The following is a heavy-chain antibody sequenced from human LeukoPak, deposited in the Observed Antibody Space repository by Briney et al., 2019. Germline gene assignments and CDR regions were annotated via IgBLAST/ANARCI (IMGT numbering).Heavy chain of an antibody. J-gene: IGHJ3*02. V-gene: IGHV3-30*02. Sequence: GGSLRLSCAASGFTFSSYGMHWVRQAPGKGLEWVAFIRNDGSNKYYADSVKGRFTISRDNSKNTLYLQMNSLRAEDTAVYYCAKDREAAAGTSAFDIWGQGTMVTVSS. CDR1: GFTFSSYG. CDR3: AKDREAAAGTSAFDI. D-gene: IGHD6-13*01. CDR2: IRNDGSNK.